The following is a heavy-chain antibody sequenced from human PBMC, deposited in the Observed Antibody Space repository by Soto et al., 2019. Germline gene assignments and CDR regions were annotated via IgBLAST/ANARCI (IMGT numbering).Heavy chain of an antibody. Sequence: QVQLVESGGGVVQPGRSQRLSCGASGFIFSNYAMYWVRQAPGKGLEWVAVISSDESNKYYADSVKGRFTISRDNSKNTLYLQMNSLRAEDTAMYYCARVPGYCGGSSCYGDYYYGMDVWGQGTTVTVSS. V-gene: IGHV3-30-3*01. CDR3: ARVPGYCGGSSCYGDYYYGMDV. D-gene: IGHD2-15*01. J-gene: IGHJ6*02. CDR2: ISSDESNK. CDR1: GFIFSNYA.